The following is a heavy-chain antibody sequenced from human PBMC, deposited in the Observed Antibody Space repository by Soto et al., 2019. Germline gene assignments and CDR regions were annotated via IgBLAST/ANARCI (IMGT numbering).Heavy chain of an antibody. D-gene: IGHD5-12*01. CDR3: AKDLIPGDGYADFDY. V-gene: IGHV3-23*01. CDR1: GFIFSNYA. CDR2: VYAGGGSK. Sequence: QPGGSLRLFCAASGFIFSNYAMYWVRQAPGKGLEWVSSVYAGGGSKYYADSVKGRFSISRDNSKNTFFLQMDSLRAEDTAVYFCAKDLIPGDGYADFDYWGQGTLVTVSS. J-gene: IGHJ4*02.